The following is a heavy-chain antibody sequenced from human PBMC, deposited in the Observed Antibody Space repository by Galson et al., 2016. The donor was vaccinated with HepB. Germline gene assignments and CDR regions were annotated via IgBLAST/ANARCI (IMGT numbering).Heavy chain of an antibody. CDR3: ARGFWSGYSYFYRMDV. Sequence: SVKVSCKASGYSFIDYYMHWVRQAPGQGFEWMGWINPKTGGTNFAQEFQGWVTMTRDTSINTAYMEVSRLKSDDTAVFYCARGFWSGYSYFYRMDVWGQGTTVTVSS. V-gene: IGHV1-2*04. D-gene: IGHD3-3*01. CDR2: INPKTGGT. CDR1: GYSFIDYY. J-gene: IGHJ6*02.